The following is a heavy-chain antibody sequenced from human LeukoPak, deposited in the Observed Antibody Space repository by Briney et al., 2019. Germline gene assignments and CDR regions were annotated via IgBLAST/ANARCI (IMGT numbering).Heavy chain of an antibody. D-gene: IGHD3/OR15-3a*01. V-gene: IGHV4-34*01. CDR3: ARQTGSGLFILP. Sequence: PSETLSLTCAVYGGSFSGYYWSWIRQPPGKGLEWIGEINHSGSTNYNPSLKSQVSISIDTSKNQFSLKLTSVTAADTAVYYCARQTGSGLFILPGGQGTLVTVSS. J-gene: IGHJ4*02. CDR2: INHSGST. CDR1: GGSFSGYY.